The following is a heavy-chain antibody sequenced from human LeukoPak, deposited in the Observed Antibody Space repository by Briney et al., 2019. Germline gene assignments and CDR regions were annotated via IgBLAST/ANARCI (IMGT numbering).Heavy chain of an antibody. CDR3: ARAPSWYDILTGYLNPFDY. Sequence: ASVKVSCKASGYTFTSYGISWVRQAPGQGLEWMGWINPNSGGTNYAQKFQGRVTMTRDTSISTAYMELSRLRSDDTAVYYCARAPSWYDILTGYLNPFDYWGQGTLVTVSS. J-gene: IGHJ4*02. D-gene: IGHD3-9*01. CDR1: GYTFTSYG. V-gene: IGHV1-2*02. CDR2: INPNSGGT.